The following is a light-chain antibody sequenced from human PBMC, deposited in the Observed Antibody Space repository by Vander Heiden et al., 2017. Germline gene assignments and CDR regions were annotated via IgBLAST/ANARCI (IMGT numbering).Light chain of an antibody. J-gene: IGLJ3*02. V-gene: IGLV3-1*01. CDR1: GLGDKY. Sequence: SYYLTQPPSVSGSPGPTARLTCSGDGLGDKYACWKQQKLGQTHVLVIYEDNRRATGSPERSSGVTSASTATQTTSGTQSMDEADYYCQAWDNNIMMFGGGTKLTVL. CDR3: QAWDNNIMM. CDR2: EDN.